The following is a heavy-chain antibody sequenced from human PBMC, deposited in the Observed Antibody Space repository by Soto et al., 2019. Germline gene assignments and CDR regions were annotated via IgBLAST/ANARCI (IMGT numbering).Heavy chain of an antibody. Sequence: QVQLVQSGAEVKKPGASVKVSCKASGYTFSSNGVSWVRQAPGQGLEWMGWISTFNGNAHYAQKFQGRVTMTTDTSTNTAYMELTSLSSDDTAVYYCARLHGYSSGWYDYXX. CDR2: ISTFNGNA. J-gene: IGHJ4*01. CDR3: ARLHGYSSGWYDY. D-gene: IGHD6-19*01. V-gene: IGHV1-18*04. CDR1: GYTFSSNG.